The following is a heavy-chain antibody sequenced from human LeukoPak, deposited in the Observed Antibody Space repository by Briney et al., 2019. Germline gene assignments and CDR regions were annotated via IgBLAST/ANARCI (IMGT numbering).Heavy chain of an antibody. CDR3: ARDKPSSIAARFDY. CDR1: GFTFSSYW. CDR2: INSDGSST. Sequence: GGSLRLSCAASGFTFSSYWMHWVRQAPGKGLVWVSRINSDGSSTSYADSVKGRFTISRDNAKNTLYLQMNSLRAEDTAVYCCARDKPSSIAARFDYWGQGTLVTVSS. J-gene: IGHJ4*02. D-gene: IGHD6-6*01. V-gene: IGHV3-74*01.